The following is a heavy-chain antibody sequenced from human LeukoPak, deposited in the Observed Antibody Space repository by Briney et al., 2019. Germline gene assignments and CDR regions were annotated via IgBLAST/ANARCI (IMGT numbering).Heavy chain of an antibody. D-gene: IGHD6-25*01. CDR1: GGSISSSSYS. CDR2: IYYSGST. CDR3: ARHAAWFDP. V-gene: IGHV4-39*01. Sequence: SETLSLTCTVSGGSISSSSYSWGWIRQPPGKGLEWIGSIYYSGSTYYNPSLKSRVTISVDTSKNQFSLKLSSVTAADTAVYYCARHAAWFDPWGQGTLVTVSS. J-gene: IGHJ5*02.